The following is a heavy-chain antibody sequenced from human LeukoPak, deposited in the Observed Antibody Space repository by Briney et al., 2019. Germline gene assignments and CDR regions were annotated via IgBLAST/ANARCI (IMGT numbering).Heavy chain of an antibody. Sequence: PGGSLRLSCAAAGFTFSSDAMSWVRQALGKGLEWVSHISASGRTTDYADSVKGRFTISRDNSKNTVYLQMNSLRAEDTAVYYRAKLCSGGSCYWNYWGQGTLVTVSS. J-gene: IGHJ4*02. CDR2: ISASGRTT. D-gene: IGHD2-15*01. V-gene: IGHV3-23*01. CDR3: AKLCSGGSCYWNY. CDR1: GFTFSSDA.